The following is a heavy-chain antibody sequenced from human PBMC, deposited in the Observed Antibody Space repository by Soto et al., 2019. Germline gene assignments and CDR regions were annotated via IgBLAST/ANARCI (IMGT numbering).Heavy chain of an antibody. V-gene: IGHV4-30-2*01. Sequence: SETLSLTCAVSGGSISSGGYSWSWIRQPPGKGLEWIGYIYHSGSTYYNPSLKSRVTISVDRSKNQFSLKLSSVTAADTAVYYCARARYSYYYDSSGPMGGNWFDPWGQGTLVTVS. CDR2: IYHSGST. CDR3: ARARYSYYYDSSGPMGGNWFDP. CDR1: GGSISSGGYS. J-gene: IGHJ5*02. D-gene: IGHD3-22*01.